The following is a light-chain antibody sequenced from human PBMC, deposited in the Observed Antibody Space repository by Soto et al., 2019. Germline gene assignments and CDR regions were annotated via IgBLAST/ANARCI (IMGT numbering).Light chain of an antibody. V-gene: IGLV2-23*01. Sequence: QSALTQPASVSGSPGQSITISCTITSSNVESYNLVSWYQHPPGKAPKLIIYEGSERPSGVSNRFSGAQSGHSASLTISGLQAEDEADYYCSSYAGAVVFGGGTQLTVL. CDR2: EGS. J-gene: IGLJ2*01. CDR3: SSYAGAVV. CDR1: SSNVESYNL.